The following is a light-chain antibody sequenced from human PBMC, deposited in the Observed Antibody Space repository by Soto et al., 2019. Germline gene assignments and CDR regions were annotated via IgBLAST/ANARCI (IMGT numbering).Light chain of an antibody. J-gene: IGKJ1*01. CDR2: AAS. CDR3: QKYNSAPWT. V-gene: IGKV1-27*01. Sequence: DIQMTQSPSSLSASVGDRVTITCRASQGISNYLAWYQQKPGKVPKLLIYAASTLQSGVPSRFSGSGSGTDFTLTSSSLQPEDGATYYCQKYNSAPWTFGQGTKVEIK. CDR1: QGISNY.